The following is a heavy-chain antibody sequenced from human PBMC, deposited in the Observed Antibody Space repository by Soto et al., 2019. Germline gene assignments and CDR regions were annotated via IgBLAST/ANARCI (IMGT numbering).Heavy chain of an antibody. CDR1: GFTFSSYS. J-gene: IGHJ4*02. CDR2: FTRSGNT. Sequence: PGGSLRLSCSASGFTFSSYSMHWVRQAPGKGLEWVSTFTRSGNTYYADSVKGRFTISRDNSKNTLYLQMDSLRAEDTAVYYCAREFAPGSPNYDYWGLGTLVTVSS. V-gene: IGHV3-23*01. CDR3: AREFAPGSPNYDY. D-gene: IGHD3-10*01.